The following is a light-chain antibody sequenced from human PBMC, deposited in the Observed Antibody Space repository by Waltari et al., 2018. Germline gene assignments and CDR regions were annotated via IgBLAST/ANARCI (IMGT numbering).Light chain of an antibody. CDR2: GAS. V-gene: IGKV3-20*01. CDR3: QQYDSSTT. Sequence: DIVLTQSPGTLSLSPGERATLSCRPSQSISNDYLAWYQQKPGQAPRLLIYGASTRATGIPDRFSGSGSGTDFTLTISRLEPEDFAVYFCQQYDSSTTFGQGTKMDIK. J-gene: IGKJ1*01. CDR1: QSISNDY.